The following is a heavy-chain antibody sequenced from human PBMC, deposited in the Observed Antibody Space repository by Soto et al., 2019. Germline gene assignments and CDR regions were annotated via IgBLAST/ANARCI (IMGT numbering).Heavy chain of an antibody. D-gene: IGHD2-2*01. CDR3: ARGYCSSSSCQYYFDY. Sequence: ASVKVSCKASGYTFTGYAIHWVRQAPGQRLEWMGWINGGNGDTKYSQNFQGRVTITRETSASTAYMELTSLGSEDTAVYHCARGYCSSSSCQYYFDYWGQGTRVTVSS. V-gene: IGHV1-3*01. CDR2: INGGNGDT. J-gene: IGHJ4*02. CDR1: GYTFTGYA.